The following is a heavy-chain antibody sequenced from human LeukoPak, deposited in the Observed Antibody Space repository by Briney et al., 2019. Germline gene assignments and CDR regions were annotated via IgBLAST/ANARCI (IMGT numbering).Heavy chain of an antibody. Sequence: SETLSLTCTVSGGSISSYYWSWIRQPPGRGLEWIGCIFYSGSTNYNPSLASRVTISVDTSKNQFSLRLSSVTAADTAVYYRARAPQYCSGTACYPYYYGMDVWGQGTTVTVSS. CDR3: ARAPQYCSGTACYPYYYGMDV. D-gene: IGHD2-2*01. CDR1: GGSISSYY. J-gene: IGHJ6*02. V-gene: IGHV4-59*01. CDR2: IFYSGST.